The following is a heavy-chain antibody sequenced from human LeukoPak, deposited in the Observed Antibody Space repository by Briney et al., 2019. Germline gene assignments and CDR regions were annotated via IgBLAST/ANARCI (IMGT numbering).Heavy chain of an antibody. CDR3: ARDNSVGDYAWWFDP. Sequence: ASVKVSCKASGYTFTSYYMHWVRQAPGQGLEWMGLINPTGGSTGYAQKFQGRVTMTRDMSTSTDYMELSSLRSEDTAVYYCARDNSVGDYAWWFDPWGRGTLVTVSS. CDR1: GYTFTSYY. CDR2: INPTGGST. J-gene: IGHJ5*02. D-gene: IGHD1-26*01. V-gene: IGHV1-46*01.